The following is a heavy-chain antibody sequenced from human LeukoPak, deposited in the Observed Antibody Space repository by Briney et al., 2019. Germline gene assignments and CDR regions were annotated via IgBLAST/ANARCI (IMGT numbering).Heavy chain of an antibody. J-gene: IGHJ4*02. V-gene: IGHV4-31*03. CDR2: IYYSGST. D-gene: IGHD5-18*01. CDR3: TRSRDTAMAFDY. Sequence: SETLSLTCTVSGGSISSGGNYWSWIRQHPGKGLEWIGYIYYSGSTYYNPSLKSRVTISVDTSKNQFSLKLSSVTAADTAVYYCTRSRDTAMAFDYWGQGTLVTVSS. CDR1: GGSISSGGNY.